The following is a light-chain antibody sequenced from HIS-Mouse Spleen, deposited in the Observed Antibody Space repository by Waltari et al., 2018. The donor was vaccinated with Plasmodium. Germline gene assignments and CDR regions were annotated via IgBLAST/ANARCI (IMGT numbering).Light chain of an antibody. CDR3: SSYTSSSTLLYV. CDR1: SSDVGGYHY. J-gene: IGLJ1*01. V-gene: IGLV2-14*01. CDR2: EVS. Sequence: QSSLTQPASGSGSPGPSIPISCTGTSSDVGGYHYVSCYQQQPGKAPKPMIYEVSNRPSGVSNRFSGSKSGNTASLTISGLQAEDEADYYCSSYTSSSTLLYVFGTGTKVTVL.